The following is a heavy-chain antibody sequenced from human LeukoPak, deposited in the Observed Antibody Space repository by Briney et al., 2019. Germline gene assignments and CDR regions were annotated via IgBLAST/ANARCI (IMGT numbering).Heavy chain of an antibody. CDR2: ISSSSSYI. CDR1: GFTFSSYS. J-gene: IGHJ4*02. Sequence: GGSLRLSCAASGFTFSSYSMNWVRQAPGKGLEWVSSISSSSSYIYHADSVKGRFTISRDNAKNSLYLQMNSLRAEDTAVYCCARGGITGTRGVDYWGQGTLVTVSS. CDR3: ARGGITGTRGVDY. D-gene: IGHD1-20*01. V-gene: IGHV3-21*01.